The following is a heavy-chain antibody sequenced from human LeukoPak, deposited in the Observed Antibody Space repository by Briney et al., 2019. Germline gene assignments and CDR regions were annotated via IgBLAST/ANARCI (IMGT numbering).Heavy chain of an antibody. D-gene: IGHD7-27*01. CDR3: AKDGPGEAWFDY. CDR2: SSTSGGST. Sequence: GGSLRLSCASSRFTFSRHAMSWVRQAPGKGLEWVSRSSTSGGSTYYGNSVKGRFAISRDNSKNMVYLQMNSLRAEDTAVYYCAKDGPGEAWFDYWGQGTLVTVSS. CDR1: RFTFSRHA. V-gene: IGHV3-23*01. J-gene: IGHJ4*02.